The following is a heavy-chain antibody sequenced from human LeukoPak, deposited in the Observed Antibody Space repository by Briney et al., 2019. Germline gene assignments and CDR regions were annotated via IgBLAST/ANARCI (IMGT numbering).Heavy chain of an antibody. V-gene: IGHV3-49*03. J-gene: IGHJ4*02. D-gene: IGHD6-19*01. CDR1: GFTFGDYR. CDR2: ISGGTT. Sequence: GGSLRLSCTASGFTFGDYRMSWFRQAPGKGLEWIGFISGGTTEYAASVKGRFTISRDDSTSIAYLQMNSLTTEDTAVYYCSRGSGWLSVYWGQGTLVTVSS. CDR3: SRGSGWLSVY.